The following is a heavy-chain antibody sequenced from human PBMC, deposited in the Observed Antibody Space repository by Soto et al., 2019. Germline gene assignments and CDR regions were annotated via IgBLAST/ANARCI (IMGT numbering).Heavy chain of an antibody. CDR1: GGSISSSNW. V-gene: IGHV4-4*02. CDR3: ARGDRYYCSGGSCYPDV. CDR2: IYHSGST. D-gene: IGHD2-15*01. J-gene: IGHJ6*02. Sequence: SETLSLTCAVSGGSISSSNWWSWVRQPPGKGLEWIGEIYHSGSTNYNPSLKSRVTISVDTSKNQFSLKLSSVTAADTAVYYCARGDRYYCSGGSCYPDVWGQGTTVTVSS.